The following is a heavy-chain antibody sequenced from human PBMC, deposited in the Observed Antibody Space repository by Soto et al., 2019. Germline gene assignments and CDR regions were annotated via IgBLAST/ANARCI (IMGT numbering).Heavy chain of an antibody. Sequence: SETLSLTCTVSGGSISSGDYYWSWIRQPPGKGLEWIGYIYYSGSTYYNPSLKSRVTISVDTSKNQFSLKLSSVTAADTAVYYCARDSLVMGSGPWGQGTLVTVSS. J-gene: IGHJ5*02. CDR3: ARDSLVMGSGP. CDR2: IYYSGST. D-gene: IGHD3-10*01. CDR1: GGSISSGDYY. V-gene: IGHV4-30-4*01.